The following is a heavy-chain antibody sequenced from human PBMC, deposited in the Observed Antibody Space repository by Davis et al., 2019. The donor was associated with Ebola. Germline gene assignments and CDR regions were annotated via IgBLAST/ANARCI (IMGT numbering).Heavy chain of an antibody. CDR2: IYPGDSDT. D-gene: IGHD2-2*01. V-gene: IGHV5-51*01. J-gene: IGHJ5*02. Sequence: GESLKISCKTSGYKFTTYWIGWVRQMPGKGLEWMGLIYPGDSDTRYNPSFQGHVTLSVDKSISTAYLQWSSLKASDSAMYYCARQGYCNTTSCNNWFDPWGQGTLVTVSS. CDR3: ARQGYCNTTSCNNWFDP. CDR1: GYKFTTYW.